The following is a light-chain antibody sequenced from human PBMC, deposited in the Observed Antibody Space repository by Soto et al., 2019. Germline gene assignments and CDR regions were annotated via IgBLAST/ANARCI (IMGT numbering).Light chain of an antibody. Sequence: QSVVTQPPSASGTPGQRVTISCSGGSSNIGSNTVNWYQHLPGTAPKLLIYSNNQRPSGVPDRFSGSKSGTSASLAISGLQSEDEADYYCAPWDDSLNGVVFGGGTKLTVL. CDR2: SNN. V-gene: IGLV1-44*01. CDR3: APWDDSLNGVV. J-gene: IGLJ2*01. CDR1: SSNIGSNT.